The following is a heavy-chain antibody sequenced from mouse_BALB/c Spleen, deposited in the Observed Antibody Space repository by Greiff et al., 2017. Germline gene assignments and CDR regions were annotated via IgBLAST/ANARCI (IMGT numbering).Heavy chain of an antibody. Sequence: EVNLVESGPSLVKPSQTLSLTCSVTGDSITSGYWNWIRKFPGNKLEYMGYISYSGSTYYNPSLKSRISITRDTSKNQYYLQLNSVTTEDTATYYCARFYDGSYAMDYWGQGTSVTVSS. CDR1: GDSITSGY. D-gene: IGHD2-3*01. J-gene: IGHJ4*01. CDR2: ISYSGST. CDR3: ARFYDGSYAMDY. V-gene: IGHV3-8*02.